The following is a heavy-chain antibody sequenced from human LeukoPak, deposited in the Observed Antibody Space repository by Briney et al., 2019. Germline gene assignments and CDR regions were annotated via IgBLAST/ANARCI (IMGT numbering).Heavy chain of an antibody. J-gene: IGHJ4*02. CDR2: ISSSSNYI. CDR3: VRDGRYSGYEVIDY. V-gene: IGHV3-21*01. CDR1: GFTVSSNY. Sequence: GGSLRLSCAASGFTVSSNYMSWVRQAPGKGLEWVSCISSSSNYIYYADSLKGRFTISRDNAKNSLFLQMNSLRAEDTAVYYCVRDGRYSGYEVIDYWGQGTLVTVSS. D-gene: IGHD5-12*01.